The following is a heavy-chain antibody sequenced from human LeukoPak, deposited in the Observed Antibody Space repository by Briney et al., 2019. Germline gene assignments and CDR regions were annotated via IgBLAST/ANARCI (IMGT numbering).Heavy chain of an antibody. Sequence: SETLSLTCAVYGGSFSGYYWSWIRQPPGKGLEWIGEINHSGSTNYNPSLKSRVTISVDTSKNQFSLKLSSVTAADTAVYYCARGLARGWYTWTFTNRGDYFDYWGQGTLVTASS. V-gene: IGHV4-34*01. J-gene: IGHJ4*02. CDR2: INHSGST. CDR1: GGSFSGYY. D-gene: IGHD6-19*01. CDR3: ARGLARGWYTWTFTNRGDYFDY.